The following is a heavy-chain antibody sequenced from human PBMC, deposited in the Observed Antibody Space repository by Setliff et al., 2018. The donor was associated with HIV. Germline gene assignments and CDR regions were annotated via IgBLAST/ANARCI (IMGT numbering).Heavy chain of an antibody. CDR2: IKSNTDGGTA. CDR3: AKARSSNIMPLDY. J-gene: IGHJ4*02. Sequence: GESLKISCAASGFTFSNAWMSWVRQAPGKGLDWVGRIKSNTDGGTADYAAPVKGRFTISRDNSKNTLYLQMDSLRVEDTALYYCAKARSSNIMPLDYWGQGTLVTVSS. D-gene: IGHD3-16*01. CDR1: GFTFSNAW. V-gene: IGHV3-15*01.